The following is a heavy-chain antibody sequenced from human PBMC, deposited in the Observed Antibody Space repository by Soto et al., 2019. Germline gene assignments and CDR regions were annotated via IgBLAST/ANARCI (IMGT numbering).Heavy chain of an antibody. CDR3: ARDSFNYYYGLDV. Sequence: SETLSLTCTVSGGSISSGDYYWSWIRQPPGKGLEWIGYIYYNGGTYYNPSLKSRLTMSLDTSKKKFSLRMTSVTAADKAVYYCARDSFNYYYGLDVWGQGTTVTVSS. J-gene: IGHJ6*02. CDR2: IYYNGGT. CDR1: GGSISSGDYY. V-gene: IGHV4-30-4*01.